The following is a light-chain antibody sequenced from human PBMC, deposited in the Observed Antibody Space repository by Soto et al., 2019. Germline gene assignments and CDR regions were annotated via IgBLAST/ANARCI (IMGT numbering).Light chain of an antibody. CDR1: SSNMGTNS. CDR2: RSY. Sequence: QTVVTQPPSASGTPGQSVTISCSGGSSNMGTNSVSWYQHFPGTAPKLLIFRSYQRPSGVPDRFSGSKSGTSASLAIRGLQSEDEADYYCAAWDDSLSGPVFGTGTKVTVL. J-gene: IGLJ1*01. CDR3: AAWDDSLSGPV. V-gene: IGLV1-44*01.